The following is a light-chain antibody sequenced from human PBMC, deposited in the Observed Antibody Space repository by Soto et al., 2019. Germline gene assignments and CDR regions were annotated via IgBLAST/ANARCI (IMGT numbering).Light chain of an antibody. V-gene: IGLV1-44*01. CDR1: TSNIGSNA. CDR3: AAWDDSLNGVV. CDR2: TNN. Sequence: QSVLTQPPSTSGTPGQRVTISCSGSTSNIGSNAVNWYLQLPGTAPKLLIHTNNQRPLGVPDRFSGSKSGTSASLAIGGLQSEDEADYYCAAWDDSLNGVVFGGGTKLTVL. J-gene: IGLJ2*01.